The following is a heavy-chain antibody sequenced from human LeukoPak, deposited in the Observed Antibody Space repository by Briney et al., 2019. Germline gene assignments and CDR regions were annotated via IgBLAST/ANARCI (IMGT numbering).Heavy chain of an antibody. CDR3: ARDRLAFDY. J-gene: IGHJ4*02. CDR1: GYTFTGYY. Sequence: ASVKVSCKASGYTFTGYYIHGGRQAPGQGLEWMGWINPNSGGTNYAQKFQGRVTMTRDTSISTAYMELSRLRSDDTAVYYCARDRLAFDYWGQGTLVTVSS. V-gene: IGHV1-2*02. CDR2: INPNSGGT.